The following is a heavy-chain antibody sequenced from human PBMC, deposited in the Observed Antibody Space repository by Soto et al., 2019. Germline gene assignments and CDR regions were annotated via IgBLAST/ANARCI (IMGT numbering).Heavy chain of an antibody. D-gene: IGHD2-21*02. CDR3: ARAWVVVTAPDY. J-gene: IGHJ4*02. CDR2: INAGNGNT. Sequence: QVQLVQSGAEEKKPGASVKVSCKASGYTFTSYAMHWVRQAPGQRLEWMGWINAGNGNTKYSQKFQGRVTITRDTSASTAYMKLSSLRSEDTAVYYCARAWVVVTAPDYWGQGTLVTVSS. V-gene: IGHV1-3*05. CDR1: GYTFTSYA.